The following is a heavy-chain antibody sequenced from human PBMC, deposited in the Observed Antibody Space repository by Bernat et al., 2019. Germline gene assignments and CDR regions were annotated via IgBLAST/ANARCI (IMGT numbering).Heavy chain of an antibody. V-gene: IGHV3-30*18. Sequence: QVQLVEFGGGVVQPGRSLRLSCAASGFTFSSYGMHWVRQAPGKGLEGVAVISYDGSNKYYADSVKGRFTISRDNSKNTLYLQMNSLRAEDTAVYYCAKDRDDYGDYVNGMDVWGQGTNVTVS. CDR3: AKDRDDYGDYVNGMDV. CDR2: ISYDGSNK. D-gene: IGHD4-17*01. J-gene: IGHJ6*02. CDR1: GFTFSSYG.